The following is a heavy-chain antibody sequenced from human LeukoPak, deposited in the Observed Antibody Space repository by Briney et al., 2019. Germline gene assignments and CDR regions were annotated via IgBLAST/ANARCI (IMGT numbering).Heavy chain of an antibody. V-gene: IGHV1-8*01. J-gene: IGHJ3*02. CDR3: ARGNPLGFEWFEDAFDI. CDR1: GYTFTSYD. CDR2: MNPNSGNT. D-gene: IGHD3-3*01. Sequence: ASVKVSCKASGYTFTSYDINWVRQATGQGLEWMGWMNPNSGNTGYAQKFQGRVTMTRNTSISTAYMELSSLRSEDTAVYYCARGNPLGFEWFEDAFDIWGQGTMVTVSS.